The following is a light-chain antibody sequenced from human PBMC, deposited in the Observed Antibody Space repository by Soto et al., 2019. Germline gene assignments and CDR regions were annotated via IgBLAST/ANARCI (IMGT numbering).Light chain of an antibody. CDR2: GNS. CDR3: QSYDSSGEV. Sequence: QSVLTQPPSVSGAPGQRVTISCTGSSSNIGAGYDVHWYQQLPGTAPKLLIYGNSNRPSGVPDRFPGSKSGTSASLAITGLQAEDEADYYCQSYDSSGEVFGGGTKLTVL. CDR1: SSNIGAGYD. J-gene: IGLJ2*01. V-gene: IGLV1-40*01.